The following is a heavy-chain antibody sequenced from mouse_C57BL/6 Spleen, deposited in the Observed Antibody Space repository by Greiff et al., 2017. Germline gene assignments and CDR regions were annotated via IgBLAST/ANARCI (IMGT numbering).Heavy chain of an antibody. CDR2: IYPRDGST. D-gene: IGHD1-1*01. J-gene: IGHJ2*01. Sequence: QVQLQQSGPELVKPGASVKLSCKASGYTFTSYDINWVKQRPGQGLEWIGWIYPRDGSTKYNEKFKGKATLTVDTSSSTAYMELHSLTSEDSAVYFCARSDEHYYYGRRDYFDYWGQGTTLTVSS. V-gene: IGHV1-85*01. CDR1: GYTFTSYD. CDR3: ARSDEHYYYGRRDYFDY.